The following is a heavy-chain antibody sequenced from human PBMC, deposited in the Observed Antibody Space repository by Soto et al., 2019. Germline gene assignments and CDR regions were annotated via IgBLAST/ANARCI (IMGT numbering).Heavy chain of an antibody. V-gene: IGHV3-33*01. Sequence: QVQLVESGGGVVQPGRSLRLSCAASGFTFSSYGMHWVRQAPGKGLEWVAVIWYDGSNKYYADSVKGRFSISRDNSKNKLYLQMNSLRAEDTAVYYCARSEWLRLSYYYYGMDVWGQGTTVTVSS. J-gene: IGHJ6*02. D-gene: IGHD5-12*01. CDR2: IWYDGSNK. CDR3: ARSEWLRLSYYYYGMDV. CDR1: GFTFSSYG.